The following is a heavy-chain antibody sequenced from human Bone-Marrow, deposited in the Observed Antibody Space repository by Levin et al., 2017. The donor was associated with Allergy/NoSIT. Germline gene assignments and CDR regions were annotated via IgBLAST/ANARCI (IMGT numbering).Heavy chain of an antibody. CDR3: ARIIYDTNGYYNWFDP. CDR2: VFSNDEK. D-gene: IGHD3-22*01. V-gene: IGHV2-26*01. J-gene: IGHJ5*02. CDR1: GFSLGHARMG. Sequence: SGPTLVKPTETLTLTCTVSGFSLGHARMGVSWIRQPPGKALEWLAHVFSNDEKSYNTSLKSRLTISKDTSKSQVVLTMTNMDPVDTTTHYCARIIYDTNGYYNWFDPWGQGTLVTVSS.